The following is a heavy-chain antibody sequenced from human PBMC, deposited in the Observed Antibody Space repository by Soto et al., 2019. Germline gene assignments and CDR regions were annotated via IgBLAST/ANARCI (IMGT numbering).Heavy chain of an antibody. J-gene: IGHJ4*02. CDR2: MYHSGST. D-gene: IGHD3-22*01. V-gene: IGHV4-30-2*01. Sequence: PSETLSLTCAVSGGSISSGGYSWSWIRQPPGKGLEWIGYMYHSGSTYYNPSLKSRVTISVDTSKNQFSLKLSSVTAADTAVYYCARLDSSGYYLDYWGQGTLVTV. CDR1: GGSISSGGYS. CDR3: ARLDSSGYYLDY.